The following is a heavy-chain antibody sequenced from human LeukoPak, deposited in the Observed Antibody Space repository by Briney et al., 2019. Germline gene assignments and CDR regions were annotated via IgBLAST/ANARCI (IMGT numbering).Heavy chain of an antibody. CDR1: GYTFTGYY. D-gene: IGHD3-16*01. CDR3: AGDWGTGNIDY. J-gene: IGHJ4*02. Sequence: ASVKVSCKASGYTFTGYYMHWVRQAPGQGLEWMGWINPNSGGTNCAQKFQGRVTMTRDTSISTAYMELSRLRSDDTAVYYCAGDWGTGNIDYWGQGTLVTVSS. V-gene: IGHV1-2*02. CDR2: INPNSGGT.